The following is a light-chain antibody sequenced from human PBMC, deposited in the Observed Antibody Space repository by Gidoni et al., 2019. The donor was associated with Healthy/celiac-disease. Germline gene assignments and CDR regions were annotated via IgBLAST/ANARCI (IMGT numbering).Light chain of an antibody. CDR3: QHSHSNASPIT. V-gene: IGKV1-39*01. J-gene: IGKJ5*01. CDR2: AAS. Sequence: DIQMTQSPSSLSASVGDRVTITCRTSQGISSYLNWYQQKPGKAPKLLIYAASNLQSGVTSSLSSCRSGTDFTHTTSTLQPLESENNYRQHSHSNASPITFGQGTRLEIK. CDR1: QGISSY.